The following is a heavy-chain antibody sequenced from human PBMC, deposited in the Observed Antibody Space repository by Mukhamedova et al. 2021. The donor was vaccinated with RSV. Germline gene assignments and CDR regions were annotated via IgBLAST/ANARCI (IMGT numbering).Heavy chain of an antibody. Sequence: NYNPPLKSRVTISVDTSKNQFSLKLSSVTAADTAVYYCARASTIFGVVRAYYYYMDFCGEGTTGTVSS. D-gene: IGHD3-3*01. J-gene: IGHJ6*03. CDR3: ARASTIFGVVRAYYYYMDF. V-gene: IGHV4-34*01.